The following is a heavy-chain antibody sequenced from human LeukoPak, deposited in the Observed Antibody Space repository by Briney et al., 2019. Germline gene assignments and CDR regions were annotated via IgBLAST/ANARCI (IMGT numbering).Heavy chain of an antibody. V-gene: IGHV3-73*01. Sequence: PGGSLRLSCAASGFTFSGSAIHWVRQSSGKGLEWVGHIDKKDNFYATTSAASVTCRFTISRDDSKNTAYMQTNSLKTEDTALYYCTRDSGTYNWLDPWGQGTLVTVSS. J-gene: IGHJ5*02. CDR1: GFTFSGSA. D-gene: IGHD1-26*01. CDR2: IDKKDNFYAT. CDR3: TRDSGTYNWLDP.